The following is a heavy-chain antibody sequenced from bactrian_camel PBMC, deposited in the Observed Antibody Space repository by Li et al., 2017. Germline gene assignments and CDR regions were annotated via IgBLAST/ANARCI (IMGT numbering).Heavy chain of an antibody. CDR2: RNIRGGRS. CDR1: GEKYCNAD. CDR3: ATDLMVTTGEYTY. V-gene: IGHV3S40*01. J-gene: IGHJ4*01. Sequence: VQLVESGGGSVEAGGSLTLSCGFSGEKYCNADMSWYRQAPGKGLEGVSGRNIRGGRSYYSDSVKGRFTISRDDAKNTVYLQMNSLKTEDTGVYYCATDLMVTTGEYTYWGQGTQVTVS. D-gene: IGHD2*01.